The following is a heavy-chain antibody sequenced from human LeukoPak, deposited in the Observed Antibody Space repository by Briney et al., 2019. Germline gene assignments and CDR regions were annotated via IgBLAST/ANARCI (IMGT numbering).Heavy chain of an antibody. D-gene: IGHD3-3*01. V-gene: IGHV4-59*01. Sequence: SETLSLTCTVSGGSITDYHWTWIRQPPGQGLEYIGYVYNRGTTFYNPSLKGRVTISADTSKKQFFLKVNSMTAADTAVYYCARQSGYYDFWSGYLYWGQGTLVTVSS. J-gene: IGHJ4*02. CDR1: GGSITDYH. CDR2: VYNRGTT. CDR3: ARQSGYYDFWSGYLY.